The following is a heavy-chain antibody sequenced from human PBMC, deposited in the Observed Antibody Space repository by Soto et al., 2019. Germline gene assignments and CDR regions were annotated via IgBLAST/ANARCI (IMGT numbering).Heavy chain of an antibody. CDR1: GGCISSGGYY. CDR2: MYYSGST. Sequence: LSLTCTVSGGCISSGGYYWSWIRQHPGKGLEWIGYMYYSGSTYYNPSLKSRVTISVDTSKNQFSLKLSSVTAADTAVYYCASGGPYGSGSYWRAGAPVSHPYYWRQGTLVTVSS. V-gene: IGHV4-31*03. J-gene: IGHJ4*02. D-gene: IGHD3-10*01. CDR3: ASGGPYGSGSYWRAGAPVSHPYY.